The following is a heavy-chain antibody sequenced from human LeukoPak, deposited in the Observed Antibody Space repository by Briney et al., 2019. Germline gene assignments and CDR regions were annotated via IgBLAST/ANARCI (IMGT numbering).Heavy chain of an antibody. CDR3: ARLIVVVVAASSYFDS. J-gene: IGHJ4*02. CDR1: GFTFGEDA. CDR2: IRTKTNGATA. V-gene: IGHV3-49*03. Sequence: GGALRLSCTASGFTFGEDAMSWFRQAPGKGLEWLGFIRTKTNGATAEYAASVEGRFSISRDDSKSIAYLQMTSLKTEDTAVYYCARLIVVVVAASSYFDSWGQGTRVTVSS. D-gene: IGHD2-15*01.